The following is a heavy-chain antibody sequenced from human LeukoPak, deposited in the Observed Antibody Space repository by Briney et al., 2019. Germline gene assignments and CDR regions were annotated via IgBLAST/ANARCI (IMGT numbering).Heavy chain of an antibody. CDR2: IYDSGST. CDR3: ARGLGGSGYYYYYYGMDV. CDR1: GGSISSSNW. Sequence: SETLSLTCAVSGGSISSSNWWSWVRQPPGKGLEWIGSIYDSGSTYYNPSLKSRVTISVDTSKNQFSLKLNSVTAADTAVYYCARGLGGSGYYYYYYGMDVWGQGTTVTVSS. V-gene: IGHV4-4*02. D-gene: IGHD3-10*01. J-gene: IGHJ6*02.